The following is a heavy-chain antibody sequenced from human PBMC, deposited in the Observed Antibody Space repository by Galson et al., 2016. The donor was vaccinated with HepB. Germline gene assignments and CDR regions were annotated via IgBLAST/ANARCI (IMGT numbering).Heavy chain of an antibody. CDR1: GFSFSNSG. J-gene: IGHJ6*03. Sequence: SLRLSCAASGFSFSNSGMSWVRQAPGRGLEWVSGITRSGDATHYADFVKGRFTISRDNSKNTLYLQMNSLRVDDTAVYYCARGESKDYDFWSGNYYYFMDVWGKGTTVTVSS. CDR3: ARGESKDYDFWSGNYYYFMDV. D-gene: IGHD3-3*01. V-gene: IGHV3-23*01. CDR2: ITRSGDAT.